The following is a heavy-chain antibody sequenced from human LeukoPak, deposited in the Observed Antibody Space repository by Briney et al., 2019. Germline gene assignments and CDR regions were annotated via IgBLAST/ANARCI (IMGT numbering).Heavy chain of an antibody. CDR2: ISGDGGST. V-gene: IGHV3-43*02. CDR3: AKDIAAAAYYFDY. CDR1: GFTFDDYA. D-gene: IGHD6-13*01. J-gene: IGHJ4*02. Sequence: GGSLRLSCAASGFTFDDYAMHWVRQAPGEGLEWVSLISGDGGSTYYADSVKGRFTISRDNSKNSLYLQMNGLRTEDTALYYCAKDIAAAAYYFDYWGQGTLVTVSS.